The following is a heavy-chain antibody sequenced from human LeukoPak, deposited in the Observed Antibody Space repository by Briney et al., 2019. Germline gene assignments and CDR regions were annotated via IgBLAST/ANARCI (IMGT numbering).Heavy chain of an antibody. CDR2: IYTSGST. D-gene: IGHD2-2*02. CDR1: GGSISSGSYY. CDR3: ASAKLPRYCSSTSCYTQFDY. V-gene: IGHV4-61*02. J-gene: IGHJ4*02. Sequence: KPSQTLSLTCTVSGGSISSGSYYWSWIRQPAGKGLEWIGRIYTSGSTNYNPSLKSRVTISVDTSKNQFSLKLSSVTAADTAVYYCASAKLPRYCSSTSCYTQFDYWGQGTLVTVSS.